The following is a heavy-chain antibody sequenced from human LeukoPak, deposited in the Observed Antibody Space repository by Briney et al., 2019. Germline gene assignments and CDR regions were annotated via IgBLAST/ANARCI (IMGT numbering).Heavy chain of an antibody. CDR2: INHSGST. J-gene: IGHJ3*02. Sequence: SETLSLTCAVYGGSFSGYYWSWIRQPPWKGLEWIGEINHSGSTNYNPSLKSRVTISVDTSKNQFSLKLSSVTAADTAVYYCARHRARAFDIWGQGTMVTVSS. D-gene: IGHD1-14*01. CDR3: ARHRARAFDI. CDR1: GGSFSGYY. V-gene: IGHV4-34*01.